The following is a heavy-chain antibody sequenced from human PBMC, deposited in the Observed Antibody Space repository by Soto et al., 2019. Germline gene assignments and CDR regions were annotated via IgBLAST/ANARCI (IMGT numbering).Heavy chain of an antibody. CDR3: AKDLRIAVAGTDYFDS. Sequence: PGGSLRLSCSASGFTFSIYAMHWVRQAPGKGLEYVSSISTNGGSTDYADSVKGRFTISRDNSKNTVYLQMSSLRVEDTAVYYCAKDLRIAVAGTDYFDSWGQGT. D-gene: IGHD6-19*01. V-gene: IGHV3-64D*06. CDR1: GFTFSIYA. J-gene: IGHJ4*02. CDR2: ISTNGGST.